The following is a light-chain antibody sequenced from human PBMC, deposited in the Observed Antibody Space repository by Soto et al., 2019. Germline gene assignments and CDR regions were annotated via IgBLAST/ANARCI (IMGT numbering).Light chain of an antibody. Sequence: DTQMTQSPSSLSASVGNRITITWQASQGIAKSLHWYQQKPGKAPKLLIYHASNLQTGVPSRFSGSGSGTDFTLTISSLQPEDIAPYLCQQSDTLPLTFGGGTKVEIK. V-gene: IGKV1-33*01. CDR2: HAS. CDR1: QGIAKS. J-gene: IGKJ4*01. CDR3: QQSDTLPLT.